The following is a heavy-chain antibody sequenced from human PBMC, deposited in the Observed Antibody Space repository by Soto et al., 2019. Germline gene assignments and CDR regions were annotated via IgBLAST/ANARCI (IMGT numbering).Heavy chain of an antibody. J-gene: IGHJ4*02. CDR1: GGSISSGGYY. V-gene: IGHV4-31*03. Sequence: QVQLQESGPGLVKPSQTLSLTCTVSGGSISSGGYYWSWIRQDPGKGLEWIGYIYYSGSTSYNPSLKSRVTISVDPSKNQFSLKLSSVTAADTAVYYCARATVTTGFDYWGQGTLVTVSS. D-gene: IGHD4-17*01. CDR2: IYYSGST. CDR3: ARATVTTGFDY.